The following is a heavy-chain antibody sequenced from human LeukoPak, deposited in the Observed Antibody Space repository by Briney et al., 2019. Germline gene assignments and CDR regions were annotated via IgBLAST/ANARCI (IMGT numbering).Heavy chain of an antibody. J-gene: IGHJ4*02. Sequence: SETLSLTCTVSGGSISGYYWSWIRQPPGKALEWIGYMYYSGPTNYNPSLKSRVTISVDTSKNQFSLKLSSVTAADTAVYYCARGAPGGWYSSSWYPIDFDYWGQGTLVTVSS. CDR2: MYYSGPT. CDR1: GGSISGYY. CDR3: ARGAPGGWYSSSWYPIDFDY. D-gene: IGHD6-13*01. V-gene: IGHV4-59*01.